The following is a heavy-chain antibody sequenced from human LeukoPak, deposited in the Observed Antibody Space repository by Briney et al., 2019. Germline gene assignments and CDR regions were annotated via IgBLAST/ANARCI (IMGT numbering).Heavy chain of an antibody. V-gene: IGHV4-30-4*08. CDR1: GGSIISSAYY. Sequence: SQTLSLTCTVSGGSIISSAYYWSWIRQPPGEGLEWIGYIYYSGSTYYNPSFKSRVTISLDTSKNQFSLKLSSVTAADPAVYSCVRTEVNSGSEDLWGQGTLVPLPP. J-gene: IGHJ5*02. CDR2: IYYSGST. D-gene: IGHD6-19*01. CDR3: VRTEVNSGSEDL.